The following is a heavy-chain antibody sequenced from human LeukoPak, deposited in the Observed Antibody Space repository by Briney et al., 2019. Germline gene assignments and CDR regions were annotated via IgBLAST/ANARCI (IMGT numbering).Heavy chain of an antibody. Sequence: GASVKVSCKASGGTFISYVVSWVRQAPGQGLEWMGGIIPIFGTANYAQNFQDRVTITADKFTSTAYMELSSLRSEDTAVYYCARVGGSGSYPYYFDSWGQGSLVTVSS. V-gene: IGHV1-69*06. CDR3: ARVGGSGSYPYYFDS. CDR1: GGTFISYV. D-gene: IGHD3-10*01. CDR2: IIPIFGTA. J-gene: IGHJ4*02.